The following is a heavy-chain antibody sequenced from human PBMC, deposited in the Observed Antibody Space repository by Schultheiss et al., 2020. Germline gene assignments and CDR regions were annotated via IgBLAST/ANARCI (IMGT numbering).Heavy chain of an antibody. J-gene: IGHJ5*02. CDR2: IYYSGST. CDR3: ARVVQQQLVAGAGWFDP. Sequence: SETLSLTCTVSGGSISSGGYYWSWIRQHPGKGLEWIGYIYYSGSTYYNPSLKSLVTISVDTSKNQFSLKLSFVTAADTAVYYCARVVQQQLVAGAGWFDPWGQGTLVTVSS. CDR1: GGSISSGGYY. V-gene: IGHV4-31*01. D-gene: IGHD6-13*01.